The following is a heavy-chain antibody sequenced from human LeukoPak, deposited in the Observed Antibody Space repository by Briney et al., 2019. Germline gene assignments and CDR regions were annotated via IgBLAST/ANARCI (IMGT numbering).Heavy chain of an antibody. D-gene: IGHD4/OR15-4a*01. Sequence: PGGSLRLSCAASGFVFSNSWMGWVRLAPGKGLEWVANIKEDGSETYYVDSVKGRFTISRDNAKNSLDLQMNSVRDEDTAVYYCARRKEVQTTFDYWGQGTLVIVSS. CDR3: ARRKEVQTTFDY. CDR1: GFVFSNSW. J-gene: IGHJ4*02. CDR2: IKEDGSET. V-gene: IGHV3-7*01.